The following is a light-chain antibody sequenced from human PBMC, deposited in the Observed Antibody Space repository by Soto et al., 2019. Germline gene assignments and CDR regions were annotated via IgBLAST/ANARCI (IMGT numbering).Light chain of an antibody. V-gene: IGKV1-39*01. CDR2: AAS. CDR3: QQSYSTRLT. CDR1: QSISSY. J-gene: IGKJ4*01. Sequence: DIQMTQSPSSLSASVGDRVTITCRASQSISSYLNWYQQKPGKAPKLLIYAASSLQSGVPSRFSGSGSGTDFTLTISSLQPEDFATYYCQQSYSTRLTFGGGTKEEIK.